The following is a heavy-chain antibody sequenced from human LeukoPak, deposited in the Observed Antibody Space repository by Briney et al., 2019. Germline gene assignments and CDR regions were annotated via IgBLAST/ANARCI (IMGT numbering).Heavy chain of an antibody. CDR1: GYTFTSYG. Sequence: ASVKVSCKASGYTFTSYGISWVRQAPGQGLEWMGWISAYNGNINYAQKLQGRVTMTTDTSTSTAYMELRSLRSDDTAVYYCARVSTSLYYYYGMDVWGQGTTVTVSS. J-gene: IGHJ6*02. V-gene: IGHV1-18*01. D-gene: IGHD5/OR15-5a*01. CDR3: ARVSTSLYYYYGMDV. CDR2: ISAYNGNI.